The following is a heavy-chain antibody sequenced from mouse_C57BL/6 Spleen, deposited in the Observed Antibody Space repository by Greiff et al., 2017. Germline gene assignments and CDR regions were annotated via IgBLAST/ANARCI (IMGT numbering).Heavy chain of an antibody. V-gene: IGHV7-3*01. CDR3: ARSASTTVPYYFDY. J-gene: IGHJ2*01. CDR1: GFTFTDYY. Sequence: EVQGVESGGGLVQPGGSLSLSCAASGFTFTDYYMSWVRQPPGKALEWLGFIRNKANGYTTEYSASVKGRFTMSRDNSQRIFYLQMNALRAEDSATYYCARSASTTVPYYFDYWGQGTTLTVSS. CDR2: IRNKANGYTT. D-gene: IGHD1-1*01.